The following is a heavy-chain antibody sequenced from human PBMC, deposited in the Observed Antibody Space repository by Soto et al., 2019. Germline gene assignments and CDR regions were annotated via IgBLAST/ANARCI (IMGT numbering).Heavy chain of an antibody. D-gene: IGHD3-10*01. J-gene: IGHJ3*02. CDR3: AREGSERDIPLDAFDI. Sequence: SETLSLTCAVYGGSFSGYYWSWIRQPPGKGLEWIGEINHSGSTNYNPSLKSRVTISVDTSKNQFSLKLSSVTAADTAVYYCAREGSERDIPLDAFDIWGQGTMVTVSS. V-gene: IGHV4-34*01. CDR1: GGSFSGYY. CDR2: INHSGST.